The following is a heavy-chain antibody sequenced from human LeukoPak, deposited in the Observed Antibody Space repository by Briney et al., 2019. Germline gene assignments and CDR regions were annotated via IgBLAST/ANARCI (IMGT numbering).Heavy chain of an antibody. CDR3: ARGSLLWFGTYYFDY. V-gene: IGHV3-23*01. CDR2: ISGSGGST. D-gene: IGHD3-10*01. Sequence: GGSLRLSCAASGFTFSSYAMSWVRQAPGKGLEWVSAISGSGGSTYYADSVKGRFTISRDNSKNTLYLQMNSLRAEDTAVYYCARGSLLWFGTYYFDYWGQGTLVTVSS. J-gene: IGHJ4*02. CDR1: GFTFSSYA.